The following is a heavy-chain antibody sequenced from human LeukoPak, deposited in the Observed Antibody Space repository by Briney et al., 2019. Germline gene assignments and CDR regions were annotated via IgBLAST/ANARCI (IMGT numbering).Heavy chain of an antibody. J-gene: IGHJ4*02. CDR3: ARAPNYGDYVGLDY. Sequence: SQTLSLTCAISGDSFSSNSAAWHWLRQSPSRGLEWLGRTYYRSKWYNDYAVSVKSLVTINPDTSKNQFSLQLNSVTPEDRAVYYCARAPNYGDYVGLDYWGQGTLVTVSS. CDR1: GDSFSSNSAA. CDR2: TYYRSKWYN. V-gene: IGHV6-1*01. D-gene: IGHD4-17*01.